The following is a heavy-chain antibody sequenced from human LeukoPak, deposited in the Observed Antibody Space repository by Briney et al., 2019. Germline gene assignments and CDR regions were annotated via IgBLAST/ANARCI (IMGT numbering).Heavy chain of an antibody. CDR3: AREDTAMVTGFDY. J-gene: IGHJ4*02. D-gene: IGHD5-18*01. CDR1: GFTFSSYS. Sequence: GGSLRLSCAASGFTFSSYSMNWVRQAPGKGLEWVSSISSSSSYIYYADTVKGRFTISRDNAKNSLYLQMNSLRAEDTAVYYCAREDTAMVTGFDYWGQGTLVTVSS. V-gene: IGHV3-21*01. CDR2: ISSSSSYI.